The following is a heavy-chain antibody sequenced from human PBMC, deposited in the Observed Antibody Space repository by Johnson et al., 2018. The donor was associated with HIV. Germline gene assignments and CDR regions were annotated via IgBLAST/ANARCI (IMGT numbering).Heavy chain of an antibody. CDR3: ARDGPRRDAYDI. CDR1: GFTFSSYW. J-gene: IGHJ3*02. Sequence: MQLVESGGGLVQPGGSLRLSCVASGFTFSSYWMSWVRQAPGKGLEWVANIKKDGSDKYYVDSVKGRFTISRYNAKNSLYLQINGLRAEDKAVYYCARDGPRRDAYDIWGQGTMVTVSS. V-gene: IGHV3-7*01. CDR2: IKKDGSDK.